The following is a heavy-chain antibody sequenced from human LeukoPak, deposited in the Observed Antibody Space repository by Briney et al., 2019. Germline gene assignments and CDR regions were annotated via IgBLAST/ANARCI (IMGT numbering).Heavy chain of an antibody. Sequence: PSETLSLTCTVSGGSISSYYWSWIRQPAGKGLEWIGRIYTSGSTNYNPSLKSRVTMSVDTSKNQFSLKLSSVIAADTAVYYCARDPGDIVVVPAAMDYYYYYMDVWGKGTTVTVSS. CDR3: ARDPGDIVVVPAAMDYYYYYMDV. V-gene: IGHV4-4*07. CDR1: GGSISSYY. CDR2: IYTSGST. D-gene: IGHD2-2*01. J-gene: IGHJ6*03.